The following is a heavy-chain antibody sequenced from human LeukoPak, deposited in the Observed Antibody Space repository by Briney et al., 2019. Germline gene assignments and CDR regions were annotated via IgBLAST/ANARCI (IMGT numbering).Heavy chain of an antibody. J-gene: IGHJ4*02. CDR2: ISDNEGRT. CDR1: GFNFNYYA. D-gene: IGHD5-18*01. CDR3: ARHDSFIPY. V-gene: IGHV3-23*01. Sequence: GGSLRLSCATSGFNFNYYAMSWVRQAPGKGLEWVSGISDNEGRTYYTDSVKGRFTISRDRTKNTVYLQMHNLRADDTAVYFCARHDSFIPYWGQGTLVTVSS.